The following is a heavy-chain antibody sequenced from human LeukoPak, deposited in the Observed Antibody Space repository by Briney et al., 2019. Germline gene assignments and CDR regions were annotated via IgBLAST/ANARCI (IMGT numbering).Heavy chain of an antibody. CDR3: AKDAENGSGWFDP. Sequence: ASVKVSCKTSGYTFTDYYIHWVRQAPGQGPEWMGWINPNGGGTNYVQKFQGWVTMTMDTSITTVYMELSRLKSDDTAVYYCAKDAENGSGWFDPWGQGTLVTVSS. CDR1: GYTFTDYY. CDR2: INPNGGGT. V-gene: IGHV1-2*04. D-gene: IGHD5-24*01. J-gene: IGHJ5*02.